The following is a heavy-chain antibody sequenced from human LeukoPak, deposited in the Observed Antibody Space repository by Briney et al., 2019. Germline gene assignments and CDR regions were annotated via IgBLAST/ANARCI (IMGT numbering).Heavy chain of an antibody. V-gene: IGHV3-53*01. J-gene: IGHJ6*03. D-gene: IGHD1-26*01. Sequence: PGGSLRLSCAAYRLIVTSAYMNGVRKAPGKGLEWITVIYPGVGTYYADSVKGRFTISRDNSKNTLYLQLNSLRAEDTAVYYCAKEGVSVGAQRGYYMDVWGNGTTVTVS. CDR2: IYPGVGT. CDR3: AKEGVSVGAQRGYYMDV. CDR1: RLIVTSAY.